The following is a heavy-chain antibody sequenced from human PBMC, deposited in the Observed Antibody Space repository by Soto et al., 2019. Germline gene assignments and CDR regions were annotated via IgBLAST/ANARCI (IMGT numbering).Heavy chain of an antibody. D-gene: IGHD3-10*01. J-gene: IGHJ6*02. Sequence: PETLSLPCAVYGGSFSGYYWSWIRQPPGKGLEWIGEINHSGSTNYHPSLKSRVTISVDTSKNQFSLKLSSVTAADTAVYFCARVSGIYYYGMDVWGQGTTVTVS. CDR3: ARVSGIYYYGMDV. CDR2: INHSGST. V-gene: IGHV4-34*01. CDR1: GGSFSGYY.